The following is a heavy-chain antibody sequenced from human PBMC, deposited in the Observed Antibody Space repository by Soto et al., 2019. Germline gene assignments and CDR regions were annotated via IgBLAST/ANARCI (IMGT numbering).Heavy chain of an antibody. D-gene: IGHD3-10*01. J-gene: IGHJ5*02. CDR2: IYYNGRT. CDR3: AKSYGSGRRTFDP. CDR1: GGSITGTYYY. V-gene: IGHV4-39*01. Sequence: PSETLSLTCTVSGGSITGTYYYWGWIRQSPGKGLEYIGSIYYNGRTYYNPSLQGRVTVSVDTSKSQFSLKLGSVTAADTAVYYCAKSYGSGRRTFDPWGQGTLVTVSS.